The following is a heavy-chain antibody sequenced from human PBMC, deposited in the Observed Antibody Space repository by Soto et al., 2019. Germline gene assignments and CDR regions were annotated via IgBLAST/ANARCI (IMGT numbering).Heavy chain of an antibody. V-gene: IGHV3-30*18. J-gene: IGHJ6*02. CDR3: AKDVRSLYSSGWGPDYYYGMDV. Sequence: GGSLRLSCAASGFTFSSFGMHWVRQAPGKGLEWVAVISYDGSNKYYADSVKGRFTISRDNSKNTLYLQMNSLRAEDTAVYYCAKDVRSLYSSGWGPDYYYGMDVWGQGTTVTVSS. CDR2: ISYDGSNK. CDR1: GFTFSSFG. D-gene: IGHD6-19*01.